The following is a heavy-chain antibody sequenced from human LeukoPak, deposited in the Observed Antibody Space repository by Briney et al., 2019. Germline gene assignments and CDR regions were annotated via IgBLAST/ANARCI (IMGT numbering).Heavy chain of an antibody. CDR2: ISYDGSNK. V-gene: IGHV3-30-3*01. Sequence: GGSLRLSCAASGFTFSSYAMLWVRQAPGKGLEWVAVISYDGSNKYYADSVKGRFTISRDNSKNTLYLQMNSLRAEDTAVYYCARDYYDSSGYLYWGQGTLVTVSS. CDR3: ARDYYDSSGYLY. CDR1: GFTFSSYA. D-gene: IGHD3-22*01. J-gene: IGHJ4*02.